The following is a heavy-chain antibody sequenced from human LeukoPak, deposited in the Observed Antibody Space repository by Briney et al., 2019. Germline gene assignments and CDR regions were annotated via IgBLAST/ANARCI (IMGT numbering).Heavy chain of an antibody. J-gene: IGHJ4*02. D-gene: IGHD2-2*02. V-gene: IGHV4-4*02. CDR2: IYHSGST. CDR3: ASQYCSSTSCYSDTSFDY. Sequence: SETLSPTCAVSGGSISSSNWWSWVRQPPGKALEWIGEIYHSGSTNYNPSLKSRVTISVDKSKNQFSLKLSSVTAADTAVYYCASQYCSSTSCYSDTSFDYWGQGTLVTVSS. CDR1: GGSISSSNW.